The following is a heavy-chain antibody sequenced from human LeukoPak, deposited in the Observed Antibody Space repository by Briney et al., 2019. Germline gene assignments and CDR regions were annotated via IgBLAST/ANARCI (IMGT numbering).Heavy chain of an antibody. J-gene: IGHJ3*02. CDR1: GFTFSSYS. CDR2: ISDSSSAM. CDR3: AKAFYNWNVEGDAFDI. V-gene: IGHV3-48*04. D-gene: IGHD1-20*01. Sequence: PGGSLRLSCAASGFTFSSYSMNWVRQAPGKGLEWVSYISDSSSAMYYADSVKGRFTISRDNAKKLLYLQMNSLRAEDMALYYCAKAFYNWNVEGDAFDIWGQGTMVTVSS.